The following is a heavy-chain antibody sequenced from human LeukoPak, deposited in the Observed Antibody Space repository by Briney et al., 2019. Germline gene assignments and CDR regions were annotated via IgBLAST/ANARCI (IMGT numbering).Heavy chain of an antibody. D-gene: IGHD2-2*01. J-gene: IGHJ6*03. CDR2: MNRNSGNT. CDR1: GYTFTSYD. Sequence: GASVKVSCKASGYTFTSYDINWVRQATGQGLEWMGWMNRNSGNTGYAQKFQGRVTMTRNTSISTAYMELSSLRSEDTAVYFCARKGPANYYYYYMDVWGKGTTVTVSS. V-gene: IGHV1-8*01. CDR3: ARKGPANYYYYYMDV.